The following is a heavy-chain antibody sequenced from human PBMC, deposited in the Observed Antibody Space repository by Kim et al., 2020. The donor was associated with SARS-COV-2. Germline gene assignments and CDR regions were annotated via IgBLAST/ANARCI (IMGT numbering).Heavy chain of an antibody. J-gene: IGHJ4*01. CDR2: INHTEKT. D-gene: IGHD3-10*01. Sequence: SETLSLTCAVYGGSFSGYYWSWIRQPPGKGLEWIGEINHTEKTNYNPSLKSRVGISVDTSKKQFSLRLSSVTAADTAVYYCARGPSVAFGSGSPHFDYWG. CDR3: ARGPSVAFGSGSPHFDY. V-gene: IGHV4-34*01. CDR1: GGSFSGYY.